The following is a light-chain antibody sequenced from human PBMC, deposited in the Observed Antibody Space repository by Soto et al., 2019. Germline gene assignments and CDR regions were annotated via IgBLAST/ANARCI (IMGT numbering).Light chain of an antibody. CDR2: DAS. Sequence: ILMTQSPATLSVSPGERATLSCRASQSVSNNLAWYQQKPGQAPRLLIYDASTRATGIPARFSGSGSGTAFTPTISGLQSEDFAAYYYQQYNNWPPWTFGQGTKVEIK. J-gene: IGKJ1*01. CDR3: QQYNNWPPWT. V-gene: IGKV3-15*01. CDR1: QSVSNN.